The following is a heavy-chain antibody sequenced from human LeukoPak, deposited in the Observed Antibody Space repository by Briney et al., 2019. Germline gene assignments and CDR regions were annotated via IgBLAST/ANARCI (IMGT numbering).Heavy chain of an antibody. J-gene: IGHJ4*02. CDR3: ERGGGIVVVPAHFDY. V-gene: IGHV3-20*04. D-gene: IGHD2-2*01. CDR1: GFTFDDYG. Sequence: GGSLRLSCAASGFTFDDYGMSWVGHAPGKGMEGVSGINWNGGSRGYADSVKHRFSISGDNAKNSLYLQMNSLRAEDTALYYCERGGGIVVVPAHFDYWGQGTLVTVSS. CDR2: INWNGGSR.